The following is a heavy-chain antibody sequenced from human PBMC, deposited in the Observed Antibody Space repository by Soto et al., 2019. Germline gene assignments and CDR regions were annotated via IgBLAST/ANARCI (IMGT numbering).Heavy chain of an antibody. CDR1: GGSFSGYY. CDR3: ARRSIRSWFDP. J-gene: IGHJ5*02. D-gene: IGHD3-3*02. Sequence: SETLSLTCAVYGGSFSGYYWSWIRQPPGKGLEWIGGINHSGSTNYNPSLKSRVTISVDTSKNQFSLKLSSVTAADTAVYYCARRSIRSWFDPWGQGTLVTVSS. V-gene: IGHV4-34*01. CDR2: INHSGST.